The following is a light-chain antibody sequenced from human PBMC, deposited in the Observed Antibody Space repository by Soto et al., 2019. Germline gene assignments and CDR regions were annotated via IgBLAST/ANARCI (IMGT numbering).Light chain of an antibody. V-gene: IGLV2-14*01. Sequence: QSALTQPASVSGSPGQSITISCTGTSSDVGGYKYVSWYQQYPGKAPKLMIYEISNRPSGVSNRFSGSKSGNTASLTISGLQAEDEADYYCSSYTSSSTVAIGGGTKVTVL. CDR2: EIS. CDR3: SSYTSSSTVA. CDR1: SSDVGGYKY. J-gene: IGLJ2*01.